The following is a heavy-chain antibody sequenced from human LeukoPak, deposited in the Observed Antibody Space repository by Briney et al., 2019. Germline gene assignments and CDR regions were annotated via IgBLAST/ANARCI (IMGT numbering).Heavy chain of an antibody. D-gene: IGHD2-15*01. J-gene: IGHJ4*02. V-gene: IGHV3-21*04. Sequence: GGSLRLSCAASGFTFISYSMNWVRQAPGKGLEWVSSISNSSPNIYYADSVKGRFTISRDNAKNSLYLQMNSLRAEDTALYYCATQPFLGYYFDYWGQGTLVTVSS. CDR2: ISNSSPNI. CDR1: GFTFISYS. CDR3: ATQPFLGYYFDY.